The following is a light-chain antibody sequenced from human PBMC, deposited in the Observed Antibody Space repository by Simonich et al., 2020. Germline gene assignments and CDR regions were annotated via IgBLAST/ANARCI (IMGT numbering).Light chain of an antibody. CDR2: WAS. V-gene: IGKV4-1*01. Sequence: DIVMTQSPDSLAVSLGERATINCKSSQSVLYSSHNKNYLAWYQQKAGQPPKLLIYWASTRESGVPDRFSGSGSGTDFTLTISSLQAEDVAVYYCQQYYSTPYTFGQGTKLEIK. CDR3: QQYYSTPYT. J-gene: IGKJ2*01. CDR1: QSVLYSSHNKNY.